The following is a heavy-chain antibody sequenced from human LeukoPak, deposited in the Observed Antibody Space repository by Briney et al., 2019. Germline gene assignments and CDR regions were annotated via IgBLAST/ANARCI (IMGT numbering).Heavy chain of an antibody. V-gene: IGHV1-69*13. CDR2: IIPIFGTA. D-gene: IGHD3-10*01. J-gene: IGHJ4*02. CDR1: GGTFSSYA. Sequence: SVKVSCKASGGTFSSYAISWVRQAPGQGLKWMGGIIPIFGTANYAQKFQGRVTITADESTSTAYMELSSLRSEDTAVYYCARDQGHGSGSYPYYFDYWGQGTLVTVSS. CDR3: ARDQGHGSGSYPYYFDY.